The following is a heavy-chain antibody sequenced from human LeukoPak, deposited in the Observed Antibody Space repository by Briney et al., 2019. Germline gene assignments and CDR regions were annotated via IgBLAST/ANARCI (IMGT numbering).Heavy chain of an antibody. CDR3: ARSYDILTGYLSPYYFDY. J-gene: IGHJ4*02. V-gene: IGHV4-59*01. CDR1: GGSISSYY. D-gene: IGHD3-9*01. Sequence: KPSEIPSLTCTVSGGSISSYYWSWIRQPPGKGLEWIGYIYYSGSTNYNPSLKSRVTISVDTSKNQFSLKLSSVTAADTAVYYCARSYDILTGYLSPYYFDYWGQGTLVTVSS. CDR2: IYYSGST.